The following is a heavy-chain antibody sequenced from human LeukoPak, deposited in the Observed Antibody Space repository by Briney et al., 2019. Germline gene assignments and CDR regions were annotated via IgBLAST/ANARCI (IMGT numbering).Heavy chain of an antibody. CDR3: ARDRDYSNSLDY. J-gene: IGHJ4*02. CDR2: ICTSGTI. Sequence: PSETLSLTCTVSGDSISSCYWSWIRQPAEKGLEWIGRICTSGTINYNPSLKSRVTMSVDTSKNQFSLKLTSVTAADTAVYYCARDRDYSNSLDYWGQGTLVTVSS. CDR1: GDSISSCY. D-gene: IGHD6-6*01. V-gene: IGHV4-4*07.